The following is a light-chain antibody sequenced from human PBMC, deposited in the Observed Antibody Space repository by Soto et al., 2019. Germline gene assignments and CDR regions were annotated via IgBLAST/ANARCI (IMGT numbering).Light chain of an antibody. CDR3: SSYTTSTTRV. Sequence: QSALTQPVSVSGSPGQSITISCTGTDNDVGVYNYVSWYQQHPGKAPKLIIYDVTNRPSGVSNRFSGSKSGNTASLTISGLQAEDEADYYCSSYTTSTTRVFGGGTKSPS. CDR2: DVT. CDR1: DNDVGVYNY. V-gene: IGLV2-14*01. J-gene: IGLJ3*02.